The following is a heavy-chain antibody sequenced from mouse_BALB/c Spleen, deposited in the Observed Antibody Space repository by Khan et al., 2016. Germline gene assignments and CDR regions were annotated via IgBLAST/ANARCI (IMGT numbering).Heavy chain of an antibody. CDR3: ARLGQLLYFDY. V-gene: IGHV4-1*02. J-gene: IGHJ2*01. CDR2: INPDSSTI. Sequence: EVKLLESGGGLVQPGGSLKLSCAASGFDFSRYWMSWVRQAPGKGLEWIGEINPDSSTINYTPSLKDKFIISRDNAKNTLYLQMSKVRSEDTTLYYCARLGQLLYFDYWGQGTTLTVSS. D-gene: IGHD2-1*01. CDR1: GFDFSRYW.